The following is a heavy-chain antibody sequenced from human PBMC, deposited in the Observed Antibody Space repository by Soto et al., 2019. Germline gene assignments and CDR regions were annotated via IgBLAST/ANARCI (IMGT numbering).Heavy chain of an antibody. CDR3: ARGLTRYDFWRGVYFDY. J-gene: IGHJ4*02. Sequence: SETLSLTCAVYGGSFSGYYWGWIRQPPGKGLEGMGEINHSGSTNYNPSLKSRVTISVDTSKNQFSLKLSSVTAADTAVYYCARGLTRYDFWRGVYFDYWGQGTLVTVSS. CDR1: GGSFSGYY. CDR2: INHSGST. V-gene: IGHV4-34*01. D-gene: IGHD3-3*01.